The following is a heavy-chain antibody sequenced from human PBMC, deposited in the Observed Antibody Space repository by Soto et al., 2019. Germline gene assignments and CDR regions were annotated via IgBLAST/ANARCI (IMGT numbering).Heavy chain of an antibody. D-gene: IGHD2-2*01. CDR2: INWNGGST. J-gene: IGHJ3*02. CDR1: GFTFDDYG. V-gene: IGHV3-20*01. CDR3: AGHCSSTSCRDAFDI. Sequence: GGSLRLSCAASGFTFDDYGMSWVRQVPGKGLEWVSGINWNGGSTAYADSVKGRFTISRDNAKNSLYLRMNSLRTEDTALYHCAGHCSSTSCRDAFDIWGQGTMVTVSS.